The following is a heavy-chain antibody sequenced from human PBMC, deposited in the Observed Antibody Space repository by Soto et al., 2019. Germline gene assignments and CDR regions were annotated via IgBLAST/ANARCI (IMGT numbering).Heavy chain of an antibody. CDR1: GYTFTSYY. V-gene: IGHV1-46*01. CDR3: ATHSSSWVFDY. D-gene: IGHD6-13*01. Sequence: QVQLVQSGAEVKKPGASVKVSCKASGYTFTSYYMHWVRQAPGQGLEWMGIINPSGGSTSYAQKFQGRVTMTRDTSTTTVYMELSSLRSEDTAVYDCATHSSSWVFDYWGQGTLVTVSS. CDR2: INPSGGST. J-gene: IGHJ4*02.